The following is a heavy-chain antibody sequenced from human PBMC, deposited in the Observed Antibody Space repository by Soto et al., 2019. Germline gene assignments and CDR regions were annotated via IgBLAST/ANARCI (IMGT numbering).Heavy chain of an antibody. CDR1: GYSFSSYW. D-gene: IGHD6-19*01. CDR3: ARQGDMAATPADAFDI. Sequence: GESLKISCKGSGYSFSSYWIGWVRQMPGKGLEWMGIIYADNSDTRYIPSFQGQVTISVDKSITTAYLHWSSLEASDSAVYYCARQGDMAATPADAFDIWGQGTLVTVSS. V-gene: IGHV5-51*01. CDR2: IYADNSDT. J-gene: IGHJ3*02.